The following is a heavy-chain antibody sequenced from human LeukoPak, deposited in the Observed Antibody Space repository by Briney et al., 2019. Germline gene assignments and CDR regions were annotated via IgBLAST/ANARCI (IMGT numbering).Heavy chain of an antibody. Sequence: VKVSCKASGGTFSRYAISWGGQAPGQGLEGMGGIIPIFGTANYAQKLQGRVTITTDESTTTAYMELSSLRSEDTAVYYCARVRSPYYYDSSGYYFQAFDIWGQGTMVTVSS. CDR3: ARVRSPYYYDSSGYYFQAFDI. V-gene: IGHV1-69*13. J-gene: IGHJ3*02. CDR2: IIPIFGTA. CDR1: GGTFSRYA. D-gene: IGHD3-22*01.